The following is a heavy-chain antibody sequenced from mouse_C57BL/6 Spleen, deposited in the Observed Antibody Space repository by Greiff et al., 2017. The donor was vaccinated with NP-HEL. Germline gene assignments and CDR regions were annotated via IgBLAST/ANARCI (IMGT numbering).Heavy chain of an antibody. Sequence: EVKLLESGGGLVKPGGSLKLSCAASGFTFSDYGMHWVRQAPEKGLEWVAYISSGSSTIYYADTVKGRFTISRDNAKNTLFLQMTSLRSEDTAMYYCARPDYYGSFFDYWGQGTTLTVSS. J-gene: IGHJ2*01. CDR1: GFTFSDYG. V-gene: IGHV5-17*01. D-gene: IGHD1-1*01. CDR3: ARPDYYGSFFDY. CDR2: ISSGSSTI.